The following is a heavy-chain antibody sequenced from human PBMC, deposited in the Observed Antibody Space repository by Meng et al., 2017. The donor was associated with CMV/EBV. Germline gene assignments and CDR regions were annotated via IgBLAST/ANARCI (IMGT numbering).Heavy chain of an antibody. J-gene: IGHJ4*02. D-gene: IGHD2-2*01. CDR2: IYYSGST. Sequence: QGQLHESRPGLVKPSQTQSLTCTVSGGSISSGDYYWSWIRQPPGKGLEWIGYIYYSGSTYYNPSLKSRVTISVDTSKNQFSLKLSSVTAADTAVYYCARVGRTSCYDYWGQGTLVTVSS. V-gene: IGHV4-30-4*08. CDR1: GGSISSGDYY. CDR3: ARVGRTSCYDY.